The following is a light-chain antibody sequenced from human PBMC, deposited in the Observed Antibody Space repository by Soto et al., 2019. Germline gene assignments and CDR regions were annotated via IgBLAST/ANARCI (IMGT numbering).Light chain of an antibody. V-gene: IGKV1-5*03. CDR2: KAS. CDR1: QNINTW. CDR3: QQYNNYSWA. Sequence: DIQMTQSPSTVSASVGDRVTITCRASQNINTWLAWYQQKPGKAPKLLILKASSLESGVPSRFSGSGSGTEFTLTISSLQPDELATYYCQQYNNYSWAFGRGTKVDIK. J-gene: IGKJ1*01.